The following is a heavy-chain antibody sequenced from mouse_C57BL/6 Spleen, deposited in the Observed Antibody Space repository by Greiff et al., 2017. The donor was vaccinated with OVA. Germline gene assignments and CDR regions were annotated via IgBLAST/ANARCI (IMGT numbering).Heavy chain of an antibody. CDR2: IYPGGGYT. V-gene: IGHV1-63*01. D-gene: IGHD3-2*02. Sequence: VQLVESGAELVRPGTSVKMSCKASGYTFTNYWIGWAKQRPGHGLEWIGDIYPGGGYTNYNEKFKGKATLTADKSSSTAYMQFSSLTSEDSAIYYCARAAQKYFDYWGQGTTLTVSS. J-gene: IGHJ2*01. CDR1: GYTFTNYW. CDR3: ARAAQKYFDY.